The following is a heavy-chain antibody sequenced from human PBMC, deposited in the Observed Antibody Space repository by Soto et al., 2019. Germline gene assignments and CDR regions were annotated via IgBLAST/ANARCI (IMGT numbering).Heavy chain of an antibody. CDR1: GFTFSDYY. CDR2: ISGSGTTI. Sequence: QVQLVESGGGLVKPEGSLRLSCAASGFTFSDYYMSWIRQAPGKGLEWVSDISGSGTTIYYADSVKGRFTISRDNAKKSLYLQMNSLRAEDTAVYYCARDRKNYNFWSGYQPVWGQGTLVTVSS. J-gene: IGHJ4*02. D-gene: IGHD3-3*01. CDR3: ARDRKNYNFWSGYQPV. V-gene: IGHV3-11*01.